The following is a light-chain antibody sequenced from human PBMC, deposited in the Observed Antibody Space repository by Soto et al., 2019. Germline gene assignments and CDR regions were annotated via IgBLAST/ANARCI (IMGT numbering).Light chain of an antibody. V-gene: IGLV2-14*01. CDR2: EIS. Sequence: QSVLTQPASVSGSPGQSITISCSGTSSDVGAYDHVSWYQQYPGKAPKFIIFEISNRPSGISSRFSGSRFGNTASLTISRLQAEDEAYYYCSSYTSRDTVIFGGGTKVTVL. CDR3: SSYTSRDTVI. J-gene: IGLJ2*01. CDR1: SSDVGAYDH.